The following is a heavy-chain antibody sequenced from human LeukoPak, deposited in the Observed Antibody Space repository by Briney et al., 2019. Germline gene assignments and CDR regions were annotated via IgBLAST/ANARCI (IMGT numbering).Heavy chain of an antibody. CDR2: IYSGGST. CDR1: GFTVSSNY. J-gene: IGHJ3*02. CDR3: ARSWQNAFDI. Sequence: PGRSLRLSCAASGFTVSSNYMNWVRQAPGKGLEWVSVIYSGGSTFYADSVKGRFTISRDNSKNTLYLQMNSLRVEDTAVYYCARSWQNAFDIWGQGTMVTVSS. V-gene: IGHV3-53*01.